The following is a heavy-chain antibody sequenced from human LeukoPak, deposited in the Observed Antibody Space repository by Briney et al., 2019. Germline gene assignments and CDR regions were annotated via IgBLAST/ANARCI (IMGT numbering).Heavy chain of an antibody. CDR3: ARGGWELPDY. V-gene: IGHV4-59*01. Sequence: SETLSLTCTVSGGSISSYYWSWIRQPPGKGLEWIGYIYYSGSTNYNPSLKSRVTISVDTSKNQFSLKLSSVTAADTAVYYCARGGWELPDYWGQGTLVTVSS. J-gene: IGHJ4*02. CDR1: GGSISSYY. D-gene: IGHD1-26*01. CDR2: IYYSGST.